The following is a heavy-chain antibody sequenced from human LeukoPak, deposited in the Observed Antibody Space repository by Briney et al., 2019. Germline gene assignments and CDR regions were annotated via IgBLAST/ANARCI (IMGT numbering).Heavy chain of an antibody. D-gene: IGHD3-10*01. CDR3: ASGPWSMVRGVIVAYYYMDV. CDR1: VVTFSSYW. CDR2: IYSDGRST. V-gene: IGHV3-74*01. J-gene: IGHJ6*03. Sequence: GGALRLSCAASVVTFSSYWMHWVRPAPGKGLVWVSRIYSDGRSTSYADSVKGRFTISRDNAKNTLYLQMNSLRAEDTAVYYCASGPWSMVRGVIVAYYYMDVWGKGTTVTISS.